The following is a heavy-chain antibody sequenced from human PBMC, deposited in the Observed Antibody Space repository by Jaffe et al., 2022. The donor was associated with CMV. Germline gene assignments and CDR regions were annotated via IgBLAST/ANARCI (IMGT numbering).Heavy chain of an antibody. CDR1: GYTFTRYA. CDR3: AREGPRGDDYYDL. D-gene: IGHD3-22*01. V-gene: IGHV1-3*01. J-gene: IGHJ4*02. CDR2: INGGNGNT. Sequence: QVQLVQSGAEVKNPGASVKVSCKASGYTFTRYAMHWVRQAPGQRLEWMGWINGGNGNTKYSQKFQGRVTITRDTSATTAYMELSSLRSEDTAVYYCAREGPRGDDYYDLWGQGTLVTVSS.